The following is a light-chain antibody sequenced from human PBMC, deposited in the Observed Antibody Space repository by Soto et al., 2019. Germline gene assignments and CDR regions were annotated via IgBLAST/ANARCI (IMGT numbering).Light chain of an antibody. CDR1: PTDIGGYEY. J-gene: IGLJ1*01. V-gene: IGLV2-14*01. CDR3: SSFTTNRLYV. CDR2: GVR. Sequence: SVLTQPTSVSGSPGQSIAISCTGNPTDIGGYEYVSWYQQHPGKAPRLLIHGVRNRPPGISSRFSGSKSGLTASLTISGLQAEDEADYYCSSFTTNRLYVFGPGTKVTI.